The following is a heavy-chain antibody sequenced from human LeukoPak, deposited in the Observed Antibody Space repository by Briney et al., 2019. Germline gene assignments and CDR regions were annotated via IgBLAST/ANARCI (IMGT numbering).Heavy chain of an antibody. D-gene: IGHD1-26*01. CDR2: IIPIFGTA. J-gene: IGHJ5*02. V-gene: IGHV1-69*13. CDR1: GGTFSSYA. CDR3: ACDSGSYYENWFDP. Sequence: ASVKVSCKASGGTFSSYAISWVRQAPGQGLEWMGGIIPIFGTANYAQKFQGRVTITADESTSTAYMELSSLRSEDTAVYYCACDSGSYYENWFDPWGQGTLVTVSS.